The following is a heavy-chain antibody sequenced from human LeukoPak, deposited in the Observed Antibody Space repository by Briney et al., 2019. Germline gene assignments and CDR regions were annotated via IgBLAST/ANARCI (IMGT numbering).Heavy chain of an antibody. J-gene: IGHJ6*02. CDR2: MNPNSGNT. CDR1: GYTFTSSD. Sequence: ASVKVSCKASGYTFTSSDSNWVRQATGQGREWIGGMNPNSGNTDYAEKFQGRVTMTRSTSISKAYLELSSLRSEDTAVYYCAREGTPSNSHSSGEMDVWGQGTSVTVSS. CDR3: AREGTPSNSHSSGEMDV. D-gene: IGHD3-22*01. V-gene: IGHV1-8*01.